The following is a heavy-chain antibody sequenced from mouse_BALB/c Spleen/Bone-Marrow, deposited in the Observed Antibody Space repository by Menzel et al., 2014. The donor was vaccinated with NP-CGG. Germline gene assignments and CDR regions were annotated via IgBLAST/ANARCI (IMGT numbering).Heavy chain of an antibody. V-gene: IGHV4-1*02. Sequence: EVQGVESGGGLVQPGGFLKLSCAASGFDFGTYWMSWVRQAPGKGLEWIGEINPDSNTINYTPSLKDKFIISRDNAKNTLYLQMSKVRSEDTALYYCARLGYYGWFAYWGQGTLVTVSA. D-gene: IGHD2-3*01. CDR3: ARLGYYGWFAY. CDR2: INPDSNTI. CDR1: GFDFGTYW. J-gene: IGHJ3*01.